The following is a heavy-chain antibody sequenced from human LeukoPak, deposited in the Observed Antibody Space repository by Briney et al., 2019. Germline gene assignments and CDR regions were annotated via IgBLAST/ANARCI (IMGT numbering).Heavy chain of an antibody. CDR1: GITVNNIY. CDR3: ARDQRGLGYCSGGSCYQAYYFDY. Sequence: GGSLRLSCEVSGITVNNIYMSWVRQAPGKGLEWVSVIYSGGSTYYADSVKGRFTISRDNSKNTLYLQMNSLRAEDTAVYYCARDQRGLGYCSGGSCYQAYYFDYWGQGTLVTVSS. CDR2: IYSGGST. J-gene: IGHJ4*02. D-gene: IGHD2-15*01. V-gene: IGHV3-53*01.